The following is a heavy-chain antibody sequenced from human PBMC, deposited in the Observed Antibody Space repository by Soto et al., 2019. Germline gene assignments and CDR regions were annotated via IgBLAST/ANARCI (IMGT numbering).Heavy chain of an antibody. V-gene: IGHV1-69*06. CDR3: ARVATTGTPYYYYYGMDV. CDR1: GGTFSSYA. J-gene: IGHJ6*02. CDR2: IIPIFGTA. D-gene: IGHD1-1*01. Sequence: VQVSCKASGGTFSSYAISWVRQAPGQGLEWMGGIIPIFGTANYAQKFQGRVTITADKSTSTAYMELSSLRSEDTAVYYCARVATTGTPYYYYYGMDVWGQGTTVTVSS.